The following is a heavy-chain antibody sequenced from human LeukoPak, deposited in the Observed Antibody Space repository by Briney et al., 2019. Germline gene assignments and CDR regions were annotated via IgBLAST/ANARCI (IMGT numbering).Heavy chain of an antibody. D-gene: IGHD3-3*01. Sequence: GGSLRLSCAASGFSVDYNYMTWVRQAPGRGLEWVASIDDTGTHYAASEKGRFDISRDISKNTVSLHLNNVRADDTGLYFCARESGSLTKVTYYGLDIWGPGTTVAVTS. V-gene: IGHV3-66*01. CDR3: ARESGSLTKVTYYGLDI. CDR1: GFSVDYNY. CDR2: IDDTGT. J-gene: IGHJ6*02.